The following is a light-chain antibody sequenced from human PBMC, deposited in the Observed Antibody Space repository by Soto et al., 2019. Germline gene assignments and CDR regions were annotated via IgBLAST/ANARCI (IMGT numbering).Light chain of an antibody. J-gene: IGKJ1*01. CDR1: QSISSW. CDR2: TAS. V-gene: IGKV1-5*03. CDR3: QQYSTYPWT. Sequence: DIQMTQSPSTLSASVGDRVTITCRASQSISSWLAWYQQEPGKAPKLLISTASSLESGVPSRFSGSGSGTEFALTISSLQPDDFATYYCQQYSTYPWTFGQGTKVEI.